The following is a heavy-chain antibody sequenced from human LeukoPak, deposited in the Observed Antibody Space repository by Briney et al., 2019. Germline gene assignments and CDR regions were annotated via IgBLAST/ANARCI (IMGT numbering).Heavy chain of an antibody. CDR1: GFTFSDYY. J-gene: IGHJ4*02. D-gene: IGHD6-19*01. Sequence: GGSLRLSCAASGFTFSDYYMSWIRQAPGKGLEWVSFISSTSSYIKDADSVKGRFTISRDNAKESLYLQMNSLRAEDTAVYYCARDSSGWSVDYWGQGTLVTVSS. CDR2: ISSTSSYI. V-gene: IGHV3-11*05. CDR3: ARDSSGWSVDY.